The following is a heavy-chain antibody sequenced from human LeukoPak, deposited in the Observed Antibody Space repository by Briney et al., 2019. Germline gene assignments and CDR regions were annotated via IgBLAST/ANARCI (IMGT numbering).Heavy chain of an antibody. CDR1: GYTFTSYD. CDR2: MNPNSGNT. D-gene: IGHD3-22*01. CDR3: ARAGGEYYDSSGYYAFDY. V-gene: IGHV1-8*01. J-gene: IGHJ4*02. Sequence: HWASVKVSCKASGYTFTSYDINWVRQATGQGLEWMGWMNPNSGNTGYSQKFQGRVTITRDTSASTAYMEPSSLRSEDTAVYYCARAGGEYYDSSGYYAFDYWGQGTLVTVSS.